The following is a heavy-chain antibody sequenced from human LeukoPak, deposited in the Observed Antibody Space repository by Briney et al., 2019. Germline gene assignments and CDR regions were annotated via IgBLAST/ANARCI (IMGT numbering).Heavy chain of an antibody. CDR2: ISYDGSNK. J-gene: IGHJ4*02. Sequence: GGSLRLSCAASGFTFSSYAMHWVRQAPGKGLEWVSVISYDGSNKYYADSVKGRFTISRDNSKNTLYLQMNSLRAEDTAVYYCGTDYYDSSGYPIDYWGQGTLVTVSS. CDR1: GFTFSSYA. D-gene: IGHD3-22*01. V-gene: IGHV3-30-3*01. CDR3: GTDYYDSSGYPIDY.